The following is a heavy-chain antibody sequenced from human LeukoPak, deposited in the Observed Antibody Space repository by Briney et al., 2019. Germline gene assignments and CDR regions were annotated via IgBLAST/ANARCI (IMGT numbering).Heavy chain of an antibody. CDR1: GFTFSSYA. Sequence: PGGSLRLSCAASGFTFSSYAMSWVRRAPGKGLEWVSAISGSGGSTYYADSVKGRFTISRDNSKNTLYLQMNSLRAEDTAVYYCAKSPVGEWLSYFQHWGQGTLVTVSS. J-gene: IGHJ1*01. CDR2: ISGSGGST. V-gene: IGHV3-23*01. CDR3: AKSPVGEWLSYFQH. D-gene: IGHD6-19*01.